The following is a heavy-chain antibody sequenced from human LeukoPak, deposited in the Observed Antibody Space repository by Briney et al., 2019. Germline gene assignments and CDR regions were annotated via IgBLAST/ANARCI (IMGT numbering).Heavy chain of an antibody. CDR3: ARAEMYYYGSGSGSYYFDY. Sequence: GASVKVSCKASGYTFTSYGISWVRQAPGQGLEWMGGIIPIFGTANYAQKFQGRVTITADESTSTAYMELSSLRSEDTAVYYCARAEMYYYGSGSGSYYFDYWGQGTLVTVSS. D-gene: IGHD3-10*01. J-gene: IGHJ4*02. V-gene: IGHV1-69*13. CDR1: GYTFTSYG. CDR2: IIPIFGTA.